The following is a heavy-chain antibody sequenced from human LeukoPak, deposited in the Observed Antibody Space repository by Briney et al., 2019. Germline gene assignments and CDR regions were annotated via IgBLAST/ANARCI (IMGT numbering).Heavy chain of an antibody. Sequence: ASVKVSCMASGYTFTSYDINWVRQATGQGLEWMGWMNPNSGKTGYTQKFQGRVTMTRNTSISTAYMELSSLRSEDTAVYYCARAKPLRGAGTEKWFDPWGQGTLVTVSS. D-gene: IGHD6-13*01. V-gene: IGHV1-8*01. CDR1: GYTFTSYD. CDR2: MNPNSGKT. J-gene: IGHJ5*02. CDR3: ARAKPLRGAGTEKWFDP.